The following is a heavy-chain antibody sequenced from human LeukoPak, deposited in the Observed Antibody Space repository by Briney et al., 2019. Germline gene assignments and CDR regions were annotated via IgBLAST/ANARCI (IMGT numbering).Heavy chain of an antibody. D-gene: IGHD1-14*01. V-gene: IGHV1-69*04. CDR3: ARVTGDGYYFGY. Sequence: SVKVSCKASGGTFSSYPITWLRQAPGQGLEWMGRTIIIHDIANYAEKFQGRVTITADQSTSTVYMELTGLTSEDTAVYYCARVTGDGYYFGYWGQGTLVTVSS. CDR2: TIIIHDIA. CDR1: GGTFSSYP. J-gene: IGHJ4*02.